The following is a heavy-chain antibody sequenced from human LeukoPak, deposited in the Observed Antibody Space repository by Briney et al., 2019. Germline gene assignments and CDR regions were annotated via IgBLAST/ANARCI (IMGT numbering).Heavy chain of an antibody. Sequence: SETLSLTCTVSGGSISNYYWSWIRQPAGKGLEWIGRIYSSGTTNYNPSLKSRVTMSMDTSKNQFSLKLKSVTAADTAVYNCARASGSSGWYAFDFWGQGTLVTVSS. J-gene: IGHJ4*02. D-gene: IGHD6-19*01. CDR3: ARASGSSGWYAFDF. CDR1: GGSISNYY. V-gene: IGHV4-4*07. CDR2: IYSSGTT.